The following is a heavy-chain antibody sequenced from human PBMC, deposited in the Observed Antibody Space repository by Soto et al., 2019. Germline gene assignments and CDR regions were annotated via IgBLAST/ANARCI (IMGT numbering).Heavy chain of an antibody. CDR2: IYYSGST. Sequence: SETLSLTCTVSGGSISSGDYYWSWIRQPPGKGLEWIEYIYYSGSTYYNPSLKSRVTISVDTSKNQFSLKLSSVTAADTAVYYCARVSDYSNRDYWGQGTLVTVSS. CDR1: GGSISSGDYY. CDR3: ARVSDYSNRDY. J-gene: IGHJ4*02. D-gene: IGHD4-4*01. V-gene: IGHV4-30-4*01.